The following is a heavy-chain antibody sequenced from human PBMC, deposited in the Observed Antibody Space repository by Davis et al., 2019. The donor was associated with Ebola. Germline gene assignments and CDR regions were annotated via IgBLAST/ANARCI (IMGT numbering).Heavy chain of an antibody. CDR1: GYTFTSYA. J-gene: IGHJ4*02. D-gene: IGHD5-18*01. Sequence: AASVKVSCKASGYTFTSYAMHWVRQAPGQRLEWMGWINAGNGNTKYSQKFQGRVTITRDTSASTAYMELSGLRSDATGVYYCARGVGYKYGIIDYWGQGTLVSVSS. CDR3: ARGVGYKYGIIDY. V-gene: IGHV1-3*01. CDR2: INAGNGNT.